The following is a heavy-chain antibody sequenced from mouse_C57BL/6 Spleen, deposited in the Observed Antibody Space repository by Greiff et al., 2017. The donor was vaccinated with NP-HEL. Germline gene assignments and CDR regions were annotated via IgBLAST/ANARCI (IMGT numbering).Heavy chain of an antibody. CDR2: IDPNRGGT. Sequence: QVQLQQPGAELVKPGASVKLSCKASGYTFTSYWMHWVKQRPGRGLEWIGRIDPNRGGTKYTAKFQSKATLTVDKPSSTAYMQLSSLTSEDSAVYYCARSLTTVVARYAMVYWGQGTSVTVDS. CDR3: ARSLTTVVARYAMVY. V-gene: IGHV1-72*01. CDR1: GYTFTSYW. D-gene: IGHD1-1*01. J-gene: IGHJ4*01.